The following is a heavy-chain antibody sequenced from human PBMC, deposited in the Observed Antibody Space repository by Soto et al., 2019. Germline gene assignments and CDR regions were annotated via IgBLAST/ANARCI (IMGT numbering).Heavy chain of an antibody. CDR3: ARGVGSGSYYNQYNWFDP. Sequence: ASVKVSCKASGFTFTSSAVQWVRQARGQRLEWIGWIVVGSGNTNYAQKFQERVTITRDMSTSTAYMELRSLRSDDTAVYYCARGVGSGSYYNQYNWFDPWGQGTLVTVSS. D-gene: IGHD3-10*01. J-gene: IGHJ5*02. CDR1: GFTFTSSA. CDR2: IVVGSGNT. V-gene: IGHV1-58*01.